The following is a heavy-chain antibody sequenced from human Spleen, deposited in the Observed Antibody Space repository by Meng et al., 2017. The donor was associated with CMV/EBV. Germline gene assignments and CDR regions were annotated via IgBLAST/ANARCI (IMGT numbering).Heavy chain of an antibody. D-gene: IGHD4-23*01. CDR3: ARGPGNSHFDY. V-gene: IGHV3-23*01. J-gene: IGHJ4*02. Sequence: SCTGSGFTFNAYVMSWVRQAPGKGLEWVSTISGSDGTRDYADSVKGRFTVSRDNSKNTLYLQMNSLRAEDTAVYYCARGPGNSHFDYWGQGTLVTVSS. CDR1: GFTFNAYV. CDR2: ISGSDGTR.